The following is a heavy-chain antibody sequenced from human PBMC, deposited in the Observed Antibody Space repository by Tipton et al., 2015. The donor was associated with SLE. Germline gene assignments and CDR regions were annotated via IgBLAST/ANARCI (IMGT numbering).Heavy chain of an antibody. CDR1: GFTFSSYG. V-gene: IGHV3-30*02. CDR3: AKDGERIAIFGVIRPYAFDI. CDR2: IRYDGSIK. Sequence: SLRLSCAASGFTFSSYGMHWVRQAPGKGLEWVAFIRYDGSIKHYADSVKGRFTISRDNSQNTLDLQMNSLRVDDTAVYYCAKDGERIAIFGVIRPYAFDIWGQGTTVIVSS. J-gene: IGHJ3*02. D-gene: IGHD3-3*01.